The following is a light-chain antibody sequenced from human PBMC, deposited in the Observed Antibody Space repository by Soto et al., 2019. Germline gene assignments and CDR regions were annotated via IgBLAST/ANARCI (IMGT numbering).Light chain of an antibody. J-gene: IGKJ5*01. V-gene: IGKV3-20*01. CDR3: QQYGSSPFT. CDR2: GAS. Sequence: IVLTQSPGTLSFSPWERATLSCRASQSVSSNYLAWYQQKPGQAPRLLIYGASSRATGIPDRFSGSGSGTDFTLTISRLEPEDFAVYYCQQYGSSPFTFGQGTRLEIK. CDR1: QSVSSNY.